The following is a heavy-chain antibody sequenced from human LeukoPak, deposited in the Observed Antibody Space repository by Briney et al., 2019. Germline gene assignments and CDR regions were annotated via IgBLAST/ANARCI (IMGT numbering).Heavy chain of an antibody. J-gene: IGHJ4*02. CDR3: ARATPGGLHGYSFDY. V-gene: IGHV1-8*02. Sequence: ASVKVSCKASGYTLKNDDINWGRQATGQGREWMGWMNPNSGKTGFAQKFQDRVSMTRETSINTAYMELTSLRSGDPAVYYCARATPGGLHGYSFDYWGQGTVVTVYS. CDR1: GYTLKNDD. CDR2: MNPNSGKT. D-gene: IGHD5-24*01.